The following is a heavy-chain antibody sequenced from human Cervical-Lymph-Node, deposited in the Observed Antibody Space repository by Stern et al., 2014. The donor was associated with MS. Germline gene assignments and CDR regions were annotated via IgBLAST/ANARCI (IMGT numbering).Heavy chain of an antibody. CDR3: ARGRGGNYRYYFDY. V-gene: IGHV3-21*01. J-gene: IGHJ4*02. D-gene: IGHD4-23*01. CDR1: GFTFSSYS. CDR2: ISIGGSYI. Sequence: EMQLEESGGGLVKPWGSLRLSCAASGFTFSSYSMYWFLQASGEGLVGVASISIGGSYIYYADSLKGRFTISRDNAKNSLYLQMNSLRAEDTAVYYCARGRGGNYRYYFDYWGQGTLVTVSS.